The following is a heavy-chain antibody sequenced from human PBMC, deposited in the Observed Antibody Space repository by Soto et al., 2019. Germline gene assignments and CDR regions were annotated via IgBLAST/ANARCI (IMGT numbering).Heavy chain of an antibody. D-gene: IGHD3-16*01. CDR3: ARHLMGDNRPYYYYYYYMDV. CDR1: GGTFSSYT. V-gene: IGHV1-69*02. Sequence: GASVKVSCKASGGTFSSYTISWVRQAPGQGLEWMGRIIPILGIANYAQKFQGRVTITADTSKNQFSLKLSSVTAADTAVYYCARHLMGDNRPYYYYYYYMDVWGKGTTVTVSS. CDR2: IIPILGIA. J-gene: IGHJ6*03.